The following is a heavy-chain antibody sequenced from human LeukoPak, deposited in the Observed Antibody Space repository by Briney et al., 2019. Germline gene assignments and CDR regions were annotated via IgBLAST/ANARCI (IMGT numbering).Heavy chain of an antibody. Sequence: GSLRLSCAASGFTFSSYGMHWVRQAPGKGLEWVAIIRFDGSNIHYADSAKGRFTISRDNSKNTLYLQMNSLRAEDTAVYYCVRDGVGATTYFGYFDHWGQGNLVTVSS. V-gene: IGHV3-33*01. CDR2: IRFDGSNI. CDR3: VRDGVGATTYFGYFDH. CDR1: GFTFSSYG. J-gene: IGHJ4*02. D-gene: IGHD1-26*01.